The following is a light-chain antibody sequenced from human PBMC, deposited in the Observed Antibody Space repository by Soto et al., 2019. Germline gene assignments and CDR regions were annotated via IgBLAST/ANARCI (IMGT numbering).Light chain of an antibody. CDR2: GNS. V-gene: IGLV1-40*01. J-gene: IGLJ2*01. CDR1: SSNIGAGYD. Sequence: QSALTQPPSVSGAPGQRVTISCTGSSSNIGAGYDVHWYQQLPGTAPKLLIYGNSNRPSGVPDRFSGSKSGTSASLAITGLQAEDEADYYCQSYDSSLSGSKGVFGGGTQLTVL. CDR3: QSYDSSLSGSKGV.